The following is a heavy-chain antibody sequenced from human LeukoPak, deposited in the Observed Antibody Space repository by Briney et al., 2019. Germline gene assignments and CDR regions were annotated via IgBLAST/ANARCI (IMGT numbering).Heavy chain of an antibody. J-gene: IGHJ4*02. V-gene: IGHV1-2*02. CDR2: INPNSGGT. Sequence: ASVKVSCKASGYTFTGYYMHWVRQAPGQGLEWMGWINPNSGGTNYAQKFQGRVTMTRDTSISTAYMELSSLRSEDTAVYYCARSAAMVKNWSKVFDYWGQGTLVTVSS. D-gene: IGHD5-18*01. CDR3: ARSAAMVKNWSKVFDY. CDR1: GYTFTGYY.